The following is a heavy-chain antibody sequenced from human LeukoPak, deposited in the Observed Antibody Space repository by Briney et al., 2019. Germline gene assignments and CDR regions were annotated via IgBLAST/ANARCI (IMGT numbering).Heavy chain of an antibody. CDR2: IYPDDSDI. V-gene: IGHV5-51*01. CDR3: ARRSSSVYQYGMDV. D-gene: IGHD6-25*01. CDR1: GYSFTTYW. J-gene: IGHJ6*02. Sequence: GESLKISCKGSGYSFTTYWIAWVRQKPGKGLEWMGIIYPDDSDIRYSPSFQGQVTFSADKSISTAYLHWSSLKASDTAMYYCARRSSSVYQYGMDVWGQGTTVAVSS.